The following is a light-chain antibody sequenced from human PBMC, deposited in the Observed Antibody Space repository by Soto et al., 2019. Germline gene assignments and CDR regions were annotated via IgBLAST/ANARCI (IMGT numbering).Light chain of an antibody. CDR3: QQYNNWPPA. Sequence: IVVKQSPATLSVSPGERATLSCRASQSVSSNLAWYQQKPGQAPRLLIYGASTRATGIPARFSGSGSGTEFTLTISSLQSEDFAVYYCQQYNNWPPAFGHGTNVDVK. J-gene: IGKJ3*01. CDR2: GAS. CDR1: QSVSSN. V-gene: IGKV3-15*01.